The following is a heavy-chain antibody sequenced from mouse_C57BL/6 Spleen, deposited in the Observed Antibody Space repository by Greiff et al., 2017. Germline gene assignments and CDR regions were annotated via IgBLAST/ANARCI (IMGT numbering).Heavy chain of an antibody. Sequence: VQLQQSGAELVKPWASVKLSCTASGFNIKDYYMHWVKQRPEQGLEWIGRIDPEDGETKYAPKFKGKATITADTYSNTAYLQLSLLTSEDTAVYYCARALDHYYGNAMDYWGQGTSVTVSS. V-gene: IGHV14-2*01. J-gene: IGHJ4*01. D-gene: IGHD1-1*01. CDR2: IDPEDGET. CDR3: ARALDHYYGNAMDY. CDR1: GFNIKDYY.